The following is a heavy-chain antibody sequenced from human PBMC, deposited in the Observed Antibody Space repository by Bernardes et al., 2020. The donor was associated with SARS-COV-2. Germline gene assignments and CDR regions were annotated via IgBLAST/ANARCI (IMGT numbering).Heavy chain of an antibody. CDR2: ISWPGGR. D-gene: IGHD6-13*01. CDR3: AKELAYGSSWRDYSYYFGMDV. V-gene: IGHV3-23*01. Sequence: GGSLRLSCAASGFTFRNYAMRWVRQAPGKGLEWVSDISWPGGRYYADAVGGRFTISRGNAKNTLYLEMNSLRIEDTTVDYCAKELAYGSSWRDYSYYFGMDVWGQGTTVTVAS. J-gene: IGHJ6*02. CDR1: GFTFRNYA.